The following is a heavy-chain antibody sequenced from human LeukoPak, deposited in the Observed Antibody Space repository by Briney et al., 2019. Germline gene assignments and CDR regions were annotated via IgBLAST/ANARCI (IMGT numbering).Heavy chain of an antibody. V-gene: IGHV4-4*07. Sequence: SETLSLTCTVSGSSISSYYWSCIRQPAGKGLEWIGRIYTSGSTNYNPSLKSRVTISVDTSKNQFSLKLSSVTAADTAVYYCARVFNWSFDYWGQRTLVTVSS. J-gene: IGHJ4*02. CDR3: ARVFNWSFDY. D-gene: IGHD1-1*01. CDR1: GSSISSYY. CDR2: IYTSGST.